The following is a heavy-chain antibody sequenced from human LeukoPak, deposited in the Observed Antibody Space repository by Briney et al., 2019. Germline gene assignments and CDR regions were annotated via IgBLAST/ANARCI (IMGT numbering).Heavy chain of an antibody. J-gene: IGHJ4*02. D-gene: IGHD4-17*01. V-gene: IGHV4-59*01. Sequence: SETLSLTCTVSGASISSYYWTWIRQPPGKGLEWIGYINYSGSTNYNPSLKSRATISVDTSKNQFSLKLSSVTAADTAVYYCARGGGHDCGQPFDYWGQGTLVTVSS. CDR1: GASISSYY. CDR3: ARGGGHDCGQPFDY. CDR2: INYSGST.